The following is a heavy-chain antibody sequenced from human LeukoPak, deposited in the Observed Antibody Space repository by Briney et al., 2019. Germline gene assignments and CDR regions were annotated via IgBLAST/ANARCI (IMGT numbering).Heavy chain of an antibody. D-gene: IGHD6-6*01. CDR2: INSDGSEG. J-gene: IGHJ3*01. CDR1: GFTFSGFW. V-gene: IGHV3-7*03. CDR3: ARSSYSSSSSV. Sequence: GGSLRLSCAVSGFTFSGFWMSWSRQAPGKGLEWVASINSDGSEGYYADVVKGRFTISRDNAKNSLYLQINSLRAEDTAVCYCARSSYSSSSSVWGQGTMVTVSS.